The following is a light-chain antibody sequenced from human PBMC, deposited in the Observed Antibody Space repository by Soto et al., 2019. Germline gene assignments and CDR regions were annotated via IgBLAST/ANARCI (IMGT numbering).Light chain of an antibody. Sequence: ANQMAQSPSSLSASVGDKVTITCRASQAIRTSLVWYQQKSGKAPSLLIADASSRHSGVPSRFSGSGFGTDFNLTINGLHPEDFATYYCLQDATYPWTFGQGTRVDIK. V-gene: IGKV1-6*01. CDR1: QAIRTS. J-gene: IGKJ1*01. CDR2: DAS. CDR3: LQDATYPWT.